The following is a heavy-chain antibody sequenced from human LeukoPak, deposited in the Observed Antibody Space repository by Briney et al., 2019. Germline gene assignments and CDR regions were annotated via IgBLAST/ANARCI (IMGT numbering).Heavy chain of an antibody. CDR3: ARAHSSGWYLFGY. CDR1: GYTFTSYY. V-gene: IGHV1-2*02. CDR2: INPNSGGT. Sequence: GASVKVSCKASGYTFTSYYMHWVRQAPGQGLEWMGWINPNSGGTNYAQKFQGRVTMTRDTSISTAYMELSRLRSDDTAVYYCARAHSSGWYLFGYWGQGTLVTVSS. J-gene: IGHJ4*02. D-gene: IGHD6-19*01.